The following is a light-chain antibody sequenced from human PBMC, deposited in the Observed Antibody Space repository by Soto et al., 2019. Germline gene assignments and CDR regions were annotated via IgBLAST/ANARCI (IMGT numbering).Light chain of an antibody. CDR1: QSVSSY. Sequence: EIVMTQSPATLSVSPGERATLSCRASQSVSSYLAWYQQKPGRAPRLLIYAASTRAPGIPARFSGSGSGTEFTLTISSLQSEDFAIYYCQQYNTWPPITFGQGTRLEIK. CDR2: AAS. V-gene: IGKV3-15*01. J-gene: IGKJ5*01. CDR3: QQYNTWPPIT.